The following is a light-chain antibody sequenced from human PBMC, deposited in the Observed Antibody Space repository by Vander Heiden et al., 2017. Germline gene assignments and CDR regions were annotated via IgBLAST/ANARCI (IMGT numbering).Light chain of an antibody. CDR2: RAS. J-gene: IGKJ3*01. CDR3: QDDGTSRFT. V-gene: IGKV3-20*01. CDR1: QSIDSSY. Sequence: EIVLTQSPGTLSLSPGERATLSCRASQSIDSSYLAWYQQRPGQSPRFLMYRASRRATGIPDRFSGSGSGTDFTLTISRLEPEDFAVYYCQDDGTSRFTFGHGTKVDIK.